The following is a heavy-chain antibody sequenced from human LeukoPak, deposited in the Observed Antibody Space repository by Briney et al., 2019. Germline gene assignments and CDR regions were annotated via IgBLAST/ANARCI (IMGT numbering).Heavy chain of an antibody. CDR3: ARADGYCSGGSCYSAFDI. CDR2: INDSGST. D-gene: IGHD2-15*01. J-gene: IGHJ3*02. Sequence: PSETLSLTCAVSGGSISSYYCSWIRQPPGKGLEWIGYINDSGSTNYIPSLKNRVTISVDTSKKQFSLTLSSVTAADTAVYYCARADGYCSGGSCYSAFDIWGQGTMVTVSS. V-gene: IGHV4-59*01. CDR1: GGSISSYY.